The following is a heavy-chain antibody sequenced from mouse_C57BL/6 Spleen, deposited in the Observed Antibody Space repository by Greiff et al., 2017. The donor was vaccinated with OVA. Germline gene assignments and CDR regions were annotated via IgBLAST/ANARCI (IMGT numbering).Heavy chain of an antibody. J-gene: IGHJ2*01. V-gene: IGHV14-3*01. CDR1: GFNIKNTY. Sequence: VQLQQSVAELVRPGASVKLSCTASGFNIKNTYMHWVKQRPEQGLEWIGRIDPANGNTKYAPKFQGKATITADTYSNTAYLQLSSLTSEYTAIYYCARKGYYGSSPFDYWGQGTTLTVSS. CDR2: IDPANGNT. CDR3: ARKGYYGSSPFDY. D-gene: IGHD1-1*01.